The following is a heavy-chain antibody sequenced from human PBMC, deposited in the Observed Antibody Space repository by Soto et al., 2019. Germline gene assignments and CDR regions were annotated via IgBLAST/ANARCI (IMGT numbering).Heavy chain of an antibody. CDR2: IGTAGDT. Sequence: GVSLRLSCAASGFTFSSYDMHWVRQATGKGLEWVSAIGTAGDTYYPGSVKGRFTISRENAKNSLYLQMNSLRAGDTAVYYCARGRFTMVRGVMTVSFDPWGQGTLVTVS. V-gene: IGHV3-13*01. J-gene: IGHJ5*02. CDR3: ARGRFTMVRGVMTVSFDP. D-gene: IGHD3-10*01. CDR1: GFTFSSYD.